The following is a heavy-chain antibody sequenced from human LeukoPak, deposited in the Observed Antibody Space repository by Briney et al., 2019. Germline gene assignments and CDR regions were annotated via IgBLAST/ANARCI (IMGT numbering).Heavy chain of an antibody. V-gene: IGHV3-7*01. Sequence: PGGSLRLSCAASGSTFSSYWMTWVRQAPGKGLEWVANIKQDGSEKHYVDSVKGRFTISRDNAKSSLYLQMNSLRAEDTAVYYCARIWTTDVVAPGDYWGQGTLVTVSS. CDR3: ARIWTTDVVAPGDY. D-gene: IGHD5-12*01. CDR2: IKQDGSEK. J-gene: IGHJ4*02. CDR1: GSTFSSYW.